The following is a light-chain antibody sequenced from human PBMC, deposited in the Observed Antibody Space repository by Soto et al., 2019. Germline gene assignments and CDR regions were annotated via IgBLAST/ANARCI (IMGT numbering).Light chain of an antibody. Sequence: QSALTQPASVSGSPGQSITISCTGTSRDVGGYNYVSWHQQHPGKAPKLMIYDVSNRPSGVSNRFSGSKSGNTASLTISGLQAEDEADYYCSSYTTSSTVIFGGGTQLTVL. CDR3: SSYTTSSTVI. V-gene: IGLV2-14*01. CDR1: SRDVGGYNY. J-gene: IGLJ2*01. CDR2: DVS.